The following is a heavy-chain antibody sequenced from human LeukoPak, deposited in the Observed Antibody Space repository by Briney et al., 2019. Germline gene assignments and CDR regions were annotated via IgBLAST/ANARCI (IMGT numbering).Heavy chain of an antibody. Sequence: SETLSLTCTVSGGSISSYYWSWIRQPPGKGLEWIGYIYYSGSTNYNPSLKSRVTISVDTSKNQFSLKLSSVTAADTAVYYCARVVGATNFDIWGQGTMVTVSS. CDR1: GGSISSYY. D-gene: IGHD1-26*01. CDR2: IYYSGST. CDR3: ARVVGATNFDI. J-gene: IGHJ3*02. V-gene: IGHV4-59*01.